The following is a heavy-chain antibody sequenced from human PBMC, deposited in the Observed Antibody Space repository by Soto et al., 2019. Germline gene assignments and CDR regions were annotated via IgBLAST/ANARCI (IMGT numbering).Heavy chain of an antibody. Sequence: EVQLLESGGGLVQPGGSLRLSCAASGFTFSSYAMSWVRQAPGKGLEWVSAISGSGVSTYYADSVKGRFTISRDNSKNTLYLQMNSLIAEGTAVYYCAKEWSYSSGWCHVDYWGQGTVVTVSS. J-gene: IGHJ4*02. CDR1: GFTFSSYA. CDR3: AKEWSYSSGWCHVDY. V-gene: IGHV3-23*01. CDR2: ISGSGVST. D-gene: IGHD6-19*01.